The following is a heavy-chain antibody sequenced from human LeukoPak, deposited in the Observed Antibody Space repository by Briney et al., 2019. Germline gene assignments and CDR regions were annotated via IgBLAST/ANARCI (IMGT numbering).Heavy chain of an antibody. CDR2: IYTSGST. J-gene: IGHJ4*02. Sequence: NPSETLSLTCTVSGGSISSYYWSWIRQPPGKGLEWIGYIYTSGSTNYNPSLKSRVTISVDTSKNQFSLKLSSVTAADTAVYYCARHVAYSSGWYVAFDCWGQGTLVTVSS. CDR1: GGSISSYY. CDR3: ARHVAYSSGWYVAFDC. V-gene: IGHV4-4*09. D-gene: IGHD6-19*01.